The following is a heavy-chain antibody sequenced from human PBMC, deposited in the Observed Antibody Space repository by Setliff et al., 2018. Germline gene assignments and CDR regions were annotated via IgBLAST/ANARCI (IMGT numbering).Heavy chain of an antibody. J-gene: IGHJ6*03. V-gene: IGHV4-4*08. CDR2: IYASGST. D-gene: IGHD1-26*01. Sequence: SETLSLTCTVSGGSISSYYWSWIRQPPGKGLEWIGYIYASGSTNYNPSLKSRVTLSVDTSKNQFSLKVSSVTAADTAVYYCARAPPNRYSGSYEYLYMDVWGKGTTVTVSS. CDR1: GGSISSYY. CDR3: ARAPPNRYSGSYEYLYMDV.